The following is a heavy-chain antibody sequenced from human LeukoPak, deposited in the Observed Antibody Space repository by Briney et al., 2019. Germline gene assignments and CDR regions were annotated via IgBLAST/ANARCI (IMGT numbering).Heavy chain of an antibody. D-gene: IGHD5-18*01. CDR3: ARVRSGYSYGGSYYYGMDV. CDR1: GFTVSSNY. J-gene: IGHJ6*02. Sequence: PGGSLRLSCAASGFTVSSNYMSWVRQAPGKGLEWVSVIYSGGSTYYADSVKGRFTISRDNSKNTLYLQMNSLRAEDTAVYYCARVRSGYSYGGSYYYGMDVWGQGTTVTVSS. CDR2: IYSGGST. V-gene: IGHV3-53*01.